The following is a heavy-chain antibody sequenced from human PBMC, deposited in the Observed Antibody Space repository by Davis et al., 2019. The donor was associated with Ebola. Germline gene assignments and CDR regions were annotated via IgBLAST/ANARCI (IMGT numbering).Heavy chain of an antibody. CDR1: GYTFTDYN. CDR3: ARGHNYAHEY. CDR2: VILKSGAT. V-gene: IGHV1-2*06. D-gene: IGHD4-11*01. Sequence: ASVKVSCNASGYTFTDYNIHWMRQAPGQGLEWLGRVILKSGATNYAQKFQGRVTMTRDTSISTVYMELSSLRYDDTADYYCARGHNYAHEYWGQGSLVTVSP. J-gene: IGHJ4*02.